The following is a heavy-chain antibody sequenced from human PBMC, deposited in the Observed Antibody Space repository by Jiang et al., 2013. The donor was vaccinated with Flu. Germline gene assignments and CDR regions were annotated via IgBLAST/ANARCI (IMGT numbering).Heavy chain of an antibody. D-gene: IGHD2-21*02. CDR3: ATSYCGGDCYSPLFDY. CDR2: GDSDT. Sequence: GDSDTRYKPAFQGQITISADKSINTAYLQWSSLKASDTAMYYCATSYCGGDCYSPLFDYWGQGTLVTVSS. J-gene: IGHJ4*02. V-gene: IGHV5-51*01.